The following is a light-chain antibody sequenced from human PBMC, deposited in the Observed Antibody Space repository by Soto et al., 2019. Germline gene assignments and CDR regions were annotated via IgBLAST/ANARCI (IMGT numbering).Light chain of an antibody. CDR2: DAY. Sequence: ELVWTDSALTLSLSPGESATLSCRASQSFRGLLAWDQPKPGQAPRLLIYDAYNRATGIPPRFSGSGSGTDFTLTISSLEPEDSVVYYCPQRHRWPITFSQRTRLEIK. CDR3: PQRHRWPIT. CDR1: QSFRGL. V-gene: IGKV3-11*01. J-gene: IGKJ5*01.